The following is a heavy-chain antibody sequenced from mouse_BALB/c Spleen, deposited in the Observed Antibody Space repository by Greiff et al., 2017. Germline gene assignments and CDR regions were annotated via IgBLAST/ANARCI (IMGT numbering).Heavy chain of an antibody. J-gene: IGHJ4*01. CDR2: ISSGSSTI. V-gene: IGHV5-17*02. Sequence: EVKLVESGGGLVQPGGSRKLSCAASGFTFSSFGMHWVRQAPEKGLEWVAYISSGSSTIYYADTVKGRFTISRDNPKNTLFLQMTSLRSEDTAMYYCASYGNYYYAMDYWGQGTSVTVSS. CDR1: GFTFSSFG. D-gene: IGHD2-1*01. CDR3: ASYGNYYYAMDY.